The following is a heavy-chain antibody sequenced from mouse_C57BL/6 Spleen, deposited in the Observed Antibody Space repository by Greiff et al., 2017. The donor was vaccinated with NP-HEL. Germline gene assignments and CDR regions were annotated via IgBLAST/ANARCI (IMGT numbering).Heavy chain of an antibody. J-gene: IGHJ1*03. D-gene: IGHD1-1*01. Sequence: QVQLQQPGAELARPGASVKLSCKASGYTFTSYGISWVKQRTGQGLEWIGEIYPRSGNTYYNEKFKGKATLTADKSSSTAYMELRSLTSEDSAVYFCARHYGSSYGYFDVWGTGTTVTVSS. CDR3: ARHYGSSYGYFDV. CDR2: IYPRSGNT. CDR1: GYTFTSYG. V-gene: IGHV1-81*01.